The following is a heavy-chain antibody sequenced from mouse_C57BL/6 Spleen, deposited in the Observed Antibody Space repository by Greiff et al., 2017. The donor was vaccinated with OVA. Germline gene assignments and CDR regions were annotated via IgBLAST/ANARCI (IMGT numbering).Heavy chain of an antibody. J-gene: IGHJ2*01. CDR1: GYTFTGYW. D-gene: IGHD1-1*01. CDR3: AVYCCSSYDYFDY. V-gene: IGHV1-9*01. Sequence: QVQLQQSGAELMKPGASVKLSCKATGYTFTGYWIEWVKQRPGHGLEWIGEILPGSGSTNYNEKFKGKATFTADTSSNTAYMQLDSLTPEDSAVYYCAVYCCSSYDYFDYWGQGTTLTVSS. CDR2: ILPGSGST.